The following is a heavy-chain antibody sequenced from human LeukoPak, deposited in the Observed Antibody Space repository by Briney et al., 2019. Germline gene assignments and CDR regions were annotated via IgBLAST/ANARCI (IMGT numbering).Heavy chain of an antibody. J-gene: IGHJ6*03. V-gene: IGHV1-69*05. D-gene: IGHD2-2*02. CDR2: IIPIFGTA. Sequence: ASVKVSCKASGGTFSSYAISWVRQAPGQGLEWMGGIIPIFGTANYAQKFQGRVTITTDESTSTAYMELSSLRSEDTAVYYCARGIVVVPAAIPTYYYYMDVWGKGTTVTVSS. CDR1: GGTFSSYA. CDR3: ARGIVVVPAAIPTYYYYMDV.